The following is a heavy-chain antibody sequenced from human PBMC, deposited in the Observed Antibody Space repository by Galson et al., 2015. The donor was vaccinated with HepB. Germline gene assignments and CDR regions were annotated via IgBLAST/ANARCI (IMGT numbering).Heavy chain of an antibody. V-gene: IGHV1-2*02. Sequence: SVKVSCKASGNTFTGYYIHWVRQAPGQGLEWMGWINPNSGGTSYEQKFQGRVTMTRDTSITTAYMEVSRLRSDDTAVYYCASGYNYGHYYFDSWGQGTLVTVSS. CDR2: INPNSGGT. CDR3: ASGYNYGHYYFDS. D-gene: IGHD5-18*01. CDR1: GNTFTGYY. J-gene: IGHJ4*02.